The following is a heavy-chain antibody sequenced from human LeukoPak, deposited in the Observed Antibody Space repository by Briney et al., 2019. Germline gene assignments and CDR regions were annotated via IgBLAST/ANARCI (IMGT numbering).Heavy chain of an antibody. CDR2: ISSSGGYK. Sequence: GGSLRLSCAASGFTFSSYSMNWVRQAPGKGLEWVSSISSSGGYKYYADSLKGRFTISRDNAKNSLYLQMNSLRAEDTAVYYCAKDTSIAARRGFDYWGQGTLVTVSS. J-gene: IGHJ4*02. CDR1: GFTFSSYS. D-gene: IGHD6-6*01. CDR3: AKDTSIAARRGFDY. V-gene: IGHV3-21*01.